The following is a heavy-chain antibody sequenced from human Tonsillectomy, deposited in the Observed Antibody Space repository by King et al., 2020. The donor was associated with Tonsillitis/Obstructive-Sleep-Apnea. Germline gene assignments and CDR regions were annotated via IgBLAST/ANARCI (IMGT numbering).Heavy chain of an antibody. V-gene: IGHV4-39*01. CDR2: IYYSGNT. D-gene: IGHD2-15*01. J-gene: IGHJ5*02. CDR3: ARHEVNSCIGGYWVDT. CDR1: GGSISSSSYY. Sequence: QLQESGPGLVKPSETLSLTCTVSGGSISSSSYYWGWIRQPPGKGLEWIGSIYYSGNTYYNPSLKSRVTISVDTSKKQFSLKLSSMTAADTAVYYCARHEVNSCIGGYWVDTWGQETLVTVSS.